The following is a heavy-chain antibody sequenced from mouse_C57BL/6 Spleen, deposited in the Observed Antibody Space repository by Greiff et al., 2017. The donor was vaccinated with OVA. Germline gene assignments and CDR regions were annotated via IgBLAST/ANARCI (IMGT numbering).Heavy chain of an antibody. CDR1: GYTFTGYW. J-gene: IGHJ2*01. V-gene: IGHV1-9*01. CDR3: ARAYYDGSSYDY. Sequence: QVHVKQSGAELLKPGASVKLSCKAPGYTFTGYWMEWVKQRPGHGLEWIGEILPGSGSTNYNEKFKGKATFTADTSSNTAYMHLSSLTTEDSAIYYCARAYYDGSSYDYWGQGTTLTVSS. D-gene: IGHD1-1*01. CDR2: ILPGSGST.